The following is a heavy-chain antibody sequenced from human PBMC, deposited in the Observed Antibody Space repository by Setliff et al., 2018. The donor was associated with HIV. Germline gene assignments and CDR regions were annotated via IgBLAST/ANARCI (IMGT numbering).Heavy chain of an antibody. CDR3: VNPSGAMGDFDS. CDR1: GDSISNYY. J-gene: IGHJ4*02. D-gene: IGHD3-16*01. Sequence: SETLSLTCTVSGDSISNYYWSWIRQPPGRGLEWIGYIYNSASTNYNPSLKSRVTISIDTSKNQFSLQLTSVTAADTAVYYCVNPSGAMGDFDSWGQGTLVTVSS. V-gene: IGHV4-4*08. CDR2: IYNSAST.